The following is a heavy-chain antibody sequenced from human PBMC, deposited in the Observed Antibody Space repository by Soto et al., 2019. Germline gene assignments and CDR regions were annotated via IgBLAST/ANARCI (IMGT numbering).Heavy chain of an antibody. J-gene: IGHJ4*02. D-gene: IGHD4-17*01. CDR2: SYYSGRT. CDR3: AGVGGDDFGDSGGFDY. CDR1: GGSIRDYF. V-gene: IGHV4-59*01. Sequence: QVQLQESGPGLVKPSETLSLTCTVSGGSIRDYFWTWIRQPPGKGLEWIGYSYYSGRTNYNPSLMSRVSISVDTSKNHFSLQLRSVTAADAAVYYCAGVGGDDFGDSGGFDYWGQGTLVTVSS.